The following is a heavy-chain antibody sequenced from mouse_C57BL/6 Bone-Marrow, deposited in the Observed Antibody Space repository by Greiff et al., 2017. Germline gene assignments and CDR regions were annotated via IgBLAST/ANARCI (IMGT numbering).Heavy chain of an antibody. CDR1: GYTFTDYY. J-gene: IGHJ2*01. CDR2: IYPGSGNT. Sequence: QVQLQQSGAELVRPGASVKLSCKASGYTFTDYYINWVKQRPGQGLEWIARIYPGSGNTYYNEKFKGKATLTAEKSSSTAYMQLSSLTSEDSAVYFCARSHLLLPDYWGQATTLTVSS. CDR3: ARSHLLLPDY. D-gene: IGHD1-1*01. V-gene: IGHV1-76*01.